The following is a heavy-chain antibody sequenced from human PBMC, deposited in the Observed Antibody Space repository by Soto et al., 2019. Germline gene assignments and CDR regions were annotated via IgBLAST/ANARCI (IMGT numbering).Heavy chain of an antibody. Sequence: GASVKVSCKASGYTFTSYGISWVRQAPGQGLEWMGWISAYNGNTNYAQKLQGRVTMTTDTSTSTAYMELRSLRPDDTAVYYCARVYYYDSSGYYQLDYWGQGTLVTVSS. V-gene: IGHV1-18*01. CDR1: GYTFTSYG. J-gene: IGHJ4*02. CDR3: ARVYYYDSSGYYQLDY. D-gene: IGHD3-22*01. CDR2: ISAYNGNT.